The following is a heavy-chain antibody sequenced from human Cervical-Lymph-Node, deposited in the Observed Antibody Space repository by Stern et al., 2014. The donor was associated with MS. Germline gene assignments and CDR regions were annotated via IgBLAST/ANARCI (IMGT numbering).Heavy chain of an antibody. Sequence: EVQLLESGGGLEKPGGSLRLSCAASGFTFSDAWMSWVRQAPGKGLEWVGRIKSKTEGGTTDYAAPVKGRFTISRDESKNTLYLQMNSLKTEDTAVYYCTTITWNSWGQGTLVTVSS. CDR2: IKSKTEGGTT. V-gene: IGHV3-15*01. D-gene: IGHD1-1*01. CDR3: TTITWNS. J-gene: IGHJ4*02. CDR1: GFTFSDAW.